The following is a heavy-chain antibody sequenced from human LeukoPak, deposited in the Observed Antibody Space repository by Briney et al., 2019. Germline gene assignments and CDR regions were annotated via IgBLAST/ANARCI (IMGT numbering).Heavy chain of an antibody. CDR2: INPNSGGT. CDR3: ARGGVRYFDWLPLDY. V-gene: IGHV1-2*02. CDR1: GYSFTGYF. D-gene: IGHD3-9*01. Sequence: GASVKVSCKTSGYSFTGYFTHWVRQAPGQGLEWMGWINPNSGGTKYAQKFQGRVTMTRDTSISTAYMELSRLRSDDTAVYYCARGGVRYFDWLPLDYWGQGTLLTVSS. J-gene: IGHJ4*02.